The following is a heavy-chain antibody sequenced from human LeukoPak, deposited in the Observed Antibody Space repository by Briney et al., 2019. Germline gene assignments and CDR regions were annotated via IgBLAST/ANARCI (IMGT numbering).Heavy chain of an antibody. CDR1: GFIFSNYG. CDR3: AKERLAYCGGDCYPDAFDI. J-gene: IGHJ3*02. Sequence: GGSLRLSCAASGFIFSNYGMNWVRQAPGKGLEWVAAISASGSATSYADSVRGRFTISRDNSKSTTYLQMNSLRAEDTAVYYCAKERLAYCGGDCYPDAFDIWGQGTMVTVSS. D-gene: IGHD2-21*02. V-gene: IGHV3-23*01. CDR2: ISASGSAT.